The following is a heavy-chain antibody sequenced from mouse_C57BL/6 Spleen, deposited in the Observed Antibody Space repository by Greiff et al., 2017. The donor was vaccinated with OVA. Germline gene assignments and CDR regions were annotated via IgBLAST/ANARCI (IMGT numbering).Heavy chain of an antibody. CDR3: TTSSAWFAY. Sequence: EVKLQESGAELVRPGASVKLSCTASGFNIKDDYMHWVKQRPEQGLEWIGWIDPENGDTEYASKFQGKATITADTSSNTAYLQLSSLTSEDTAVYYCTTSSAWFAYWGQGTLVTVSA. V-gene: IGHV14-4*01. J-gene: IGHJ3*01. CDR2: IDPENGDT. CDR1: GFNIKDDY.